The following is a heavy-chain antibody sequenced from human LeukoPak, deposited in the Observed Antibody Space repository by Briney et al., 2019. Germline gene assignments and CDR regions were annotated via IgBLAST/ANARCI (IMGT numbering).Heavy chain of an antibody. J-gene: IGHJ6*03. D-gene: IGHD2-15*01. V-gene: IGHV4-61*02. CDR1: GGSISSSSYY. Sequence: SETLSLTCTVSGGSISSSSYYWSWIRQPAGKGLEWIGRIYTSGSTNYNPSLKSRVTISVDTSKNQFSLKLSSVTAADTAVYYCARGGRYCSGGSCYTYYYYYMDVWGKGTTVTVSS. CDR2: IYTSGST. CDR3: ARGGRYCSGGSCYTYYYYYMDV.